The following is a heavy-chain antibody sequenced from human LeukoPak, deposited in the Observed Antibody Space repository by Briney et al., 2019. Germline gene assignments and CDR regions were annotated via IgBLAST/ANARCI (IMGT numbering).Heavy chain of an antibody. Sequence: GGSLRLSCAASGYTFSDYYMSWIRQAPGKGLEWVSYISSSGSTIYYADSVKGRFTISRDNAKNSLYLQMNSLRAEDTAVYYCARAALVVAAPFDYWGQGTLVTVSS. J-gene: IGHJ4*02. V-gene: IGHV3-11*01. CDR2: ISSSGSTI. D-gene: IGHD2-15*01. CDR3: ARAALVVAAPFDY. CDR1: GYTFSDYY.